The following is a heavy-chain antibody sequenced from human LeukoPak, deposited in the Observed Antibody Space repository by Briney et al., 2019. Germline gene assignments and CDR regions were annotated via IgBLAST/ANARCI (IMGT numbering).Heavy chain of an antibody. D-gene: IGHD2-8*02. Sequence: GGSLRLSCVASGFTFSNYWMHWVRQPPGKGLVWVSRIYVDGRTTNYADSVKGRFTISRDNSKNTVYLQMNSLRGEDTAVYFCARGWVVATGGFDMWGQGTMVTVSS. CDR2: IYVDGRTT. CDR3: ARGWVVATGGFDM. J-gene: IGHJ3*02. CDR1: GFTFSNYW. V-gene: IGHV3-74*01.